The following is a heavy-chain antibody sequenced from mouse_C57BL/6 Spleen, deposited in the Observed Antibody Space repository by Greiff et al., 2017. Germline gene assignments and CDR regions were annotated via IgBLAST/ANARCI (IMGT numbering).Heavy chain of an antibody. D-gene: IGHD3-2*02. J-gene: IGHJ4*01. CDR1: GFTFSSYA. CDR2: IIDGGSYT. Sequence: EVQRVESGGGLVKPGGSLKLSCAASGFTFSSYAMSWVRQTPEKRLEWVATIIDGGSYTYYPDNVKGRFTISRDNAKNNLYLQMSHLKSEDTAIYYCARDSSGLYAMDYWGQGTSVTVSS. CDR3: ARDSSGLYAMDY. V-gene: IGHV5-4*01.